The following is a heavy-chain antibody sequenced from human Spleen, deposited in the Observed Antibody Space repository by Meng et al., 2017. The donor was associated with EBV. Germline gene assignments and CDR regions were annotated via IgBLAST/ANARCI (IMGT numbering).Heavy chain of an antibody. CDR2: INQSGSI. CDR1: GGPMTSSVW. V-gene: IGHV4-4*02. Sequence: VQLQDSGPGLGKHSGTLSLKCTVSGGPMTSSVWWSWVRQPPGKGLEWIGEINQSGSIYYNPSLMGRVTISGDTSRNQFSLKLISVTAADTAVYYCARGPYYEWGQGTLVTVSS. J-gene: IGHJ4*02. D-gene: IGHD1-26*01. CDR3: ARGPYYE.